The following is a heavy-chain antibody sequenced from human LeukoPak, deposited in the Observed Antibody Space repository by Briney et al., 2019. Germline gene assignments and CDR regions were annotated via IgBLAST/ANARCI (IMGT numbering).Heavy chain of an antibody. CDR2: IWRDGGVK. Sequence: GGSLTLSCAGSGCSFSNYRLHWVRQPAGKGLEWVALIWRDGGVKYNADAVNSRFAVSKDNSKSTVYLQMVSLKDEDTAVYYCARDLWAPGCSSLNCTHVDSWGQGTLVTVSS. D-gene: IGHD2-2*01. CDR1: GCSFSNYR. J-gene: IGHJ5*01. CDR3: ARDLWAPGCSSLNCTHVDS. V-gene: IGHV3-33*08.